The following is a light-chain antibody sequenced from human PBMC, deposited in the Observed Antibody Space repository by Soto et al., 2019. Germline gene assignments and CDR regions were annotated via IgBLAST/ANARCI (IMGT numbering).Light chain of an antibody. CDR2: AAS. J-gene: IGKJ5*01. CDR1: QGIRSY. CDR3: HQYYSYSCLP. Sequence: ANQVIQSPSSFSASTEDRVTIPCRASQGIRSYLAWYQQKPGKAPKLLIYAASTLQSGVPSRFSGSGSGTDFTLTISGLQSEDFATYYFHQYYSYSCLPFGQGTRLEI. V-gene: IGKV1-8*01.